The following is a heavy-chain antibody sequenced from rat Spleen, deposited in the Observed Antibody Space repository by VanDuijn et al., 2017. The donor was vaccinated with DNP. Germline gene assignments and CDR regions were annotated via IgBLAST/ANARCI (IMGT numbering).Heavy chain of an antibody. CDR2: VNSAGST. Sequence: ELQLQESGPGLLKPSQSLSLTCSVTGSSISRTYWGWFRKFPGNKLEWMGSVNSAGSTNYNPSLTSRISITRDISKNQLFLQVNSVTTEDTATYYCARWPGYNPPYAMDAWGQGTSVTVSS. D-gene: IGHD1-4*01. CDR1: GSSISRTY. V-gene: IGHV3-3*01. CDR3: ARWPGYNPPYAMDA. J-gene: IGHJ4*01.